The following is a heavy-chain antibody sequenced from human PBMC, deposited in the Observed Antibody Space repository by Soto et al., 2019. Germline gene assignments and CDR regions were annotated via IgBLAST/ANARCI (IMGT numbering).Heavy chain of an antibody. D-gene: IGHD2-8*01. CDR2: ISSSSSTI. CDR3: ARDSCTNGVCPQGFGY. Sequence: GGSLRLSCAASGFTFSSYSMNWVRQAPGKGLEWVSYISSSSSTIYYADSVKGRFTISRDNAKNSLYLQMNSLRDEDTAVYYCARDSCTNGVCPQGFGYWGQGTLVTVSS. CDR1: GFTFSSYS. J-gene: IGHJ4*02. V-gene: IGHV3-48*02.